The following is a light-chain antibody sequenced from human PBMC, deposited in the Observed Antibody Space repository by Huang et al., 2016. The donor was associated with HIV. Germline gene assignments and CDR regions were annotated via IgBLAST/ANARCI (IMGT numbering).Light chain of an antibody. CDR1: QGISNS. CDR3: QQYWSTPPAT. J-gene: IGKJ1*01. Sequence: DIQMTQSPSSLPASVGDRVTITCRASQGISNSLAWYQQKPGKAPKLLLYAASKLDSGVPSRFSGSASGTDYTLTISSLQPEDFATDYCQQYWSTPPATFGQGTKVEIK. CDR2: AAS. V-gene: IGKV1-NL1*01.